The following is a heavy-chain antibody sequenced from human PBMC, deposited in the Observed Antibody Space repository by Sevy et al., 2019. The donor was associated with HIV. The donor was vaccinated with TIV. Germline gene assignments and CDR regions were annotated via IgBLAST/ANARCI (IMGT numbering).Heavy chain of an antibody. Sequence: GGSLRLSCAASGFTFRTYAFHRVRQTPGRGLEWIGLISSNGDNAFYANSVRGRFTISRDNSMNTLYLQMTSLTPDDTAVYYCARGPEWELTSFLSHWGQGTLVTVSS. CDR3: ARGPEWELTSFLSH. D-gene: IGHD1-26*01. CDR1: GFTFRTYA. CDR2: ISSNGDNA. J-gene: IGHJ4*02. V-gene: IGHV3-30-3*01.